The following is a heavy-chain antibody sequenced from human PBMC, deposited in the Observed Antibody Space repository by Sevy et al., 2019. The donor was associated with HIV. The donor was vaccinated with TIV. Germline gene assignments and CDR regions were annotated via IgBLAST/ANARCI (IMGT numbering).Heavy chain of an antibody. V-gene: IGHV3-30*04. CDR1: GFTFNRSP. CDR2: MSYNGNKK. D-gene: IGHD3-16*01. Sequence: GGSLRLSCAASGFTFNRSPMHWVRQAPGKGLEWVAVMSYNGNKKYNEDSVKGRFTISRDDSKTTLYLQMNSLRPEDTAVYYCAREGVLFEGVIVSYGMDVWGQGTTVTVSS. CDR3: AREGVLFEGVIVSYGMDV. J-gene: IGHJ6*02.